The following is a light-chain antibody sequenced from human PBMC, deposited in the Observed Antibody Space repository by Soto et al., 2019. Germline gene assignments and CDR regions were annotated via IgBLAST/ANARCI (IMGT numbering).Light chain of an antibody. V-gene: IGLV1-36*01. CDR1: SSNIGNNA. Sequence: QSVLTQPPSVSEAPRQRVTISCSGSSSNIGNNAVNWYQQLPGKASKLLIYYDDLLPSGVSDRFSGSKSGTSASLAISGLQSEDEGDYYCAAWDDSLNGVVFGGGTKLTVL. CDR3: AAWDDSLNGVV. CDR2: YDD. J-gene: IGLJ2*01.